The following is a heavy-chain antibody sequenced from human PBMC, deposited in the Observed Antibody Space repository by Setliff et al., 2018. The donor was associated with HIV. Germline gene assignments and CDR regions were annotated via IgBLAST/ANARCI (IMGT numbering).Heavy chain of an antibody. V-gene: IGHV3-23*01. Sequence: GGSLRLSCAASGFTFSSYAMSWVRQAPGKGVEWVSGISGSGGSTYYGDSVKGRFTISRDNSKNTLYLQMNSLRAEDTAVYYCARETVGAFDHWGQGALVTVSS. J-gene: IGHJ4*02. CDR2: ISGSGGST. CDR3: ARETVGAFDH. CDR1: GFTFSSYA.